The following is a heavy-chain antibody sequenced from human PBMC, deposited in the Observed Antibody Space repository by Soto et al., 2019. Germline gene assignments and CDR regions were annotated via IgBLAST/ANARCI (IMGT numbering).Heavy chain of an antibody. Sequence: SETLSLTCNVSGDSVSSGYWSWIRQPPGKGLEWIGFMYLGGSTNYNPSLKSRVTISVETSKNQFSLKLTSVTAADTAVYYCARDKITGLFDYWGQGTLVTVSS. CDR3: ARDKITGLFDY. J-gene: IGHJ4*02. V-gene: IGHV4-59*02. D-gene: IGHD2-8*02. CDR1: GDSVSSGY. CDR2: MYLGGST.